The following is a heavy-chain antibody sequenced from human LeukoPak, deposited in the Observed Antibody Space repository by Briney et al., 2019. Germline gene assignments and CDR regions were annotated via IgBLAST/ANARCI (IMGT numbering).Heavy chain of an antibody. CDR2: ISSSSSYT. CDR3: ARDSAGYGVDY. D-gene: IGHD5-18*01. J-gene: IGHJ4*02. Sequence: GGSLRLSCAASGFTFSDYYMSWIRQAPGKGLEWVSYISSSSSYTNYADSVKGRFTISRDNAKNSLYLQMNSLRAEDTAVYYCARDSAGYGVDYWGQGTLVTVSS. V-gene: IGHV3-11*06. CDR1: GFTFSDYY.